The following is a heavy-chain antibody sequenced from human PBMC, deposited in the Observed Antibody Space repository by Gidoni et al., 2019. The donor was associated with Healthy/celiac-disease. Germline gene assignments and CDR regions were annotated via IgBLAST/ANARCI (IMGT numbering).Heavy chain of an antibody. Sequence: EVQLVESGGGLVKPGGSLSLSCAASGFTFSNAWMSWVRQSPGKGLEWVGRIKSKTDGGTKEYAAPVKGRFTISRDDSKNTLYLQMNSLKTEDTAVYYCTTVVGWYEDYYYGMDVWGQGTTVTVSS. J-gene: IGHJ6*02. CDR2: IKSKTDGGTK. V-gene: IGHV3-15*01. CDR1: GFTFSNAW. CDR3: TTVVGWYEDYYYGMDV. D-gene: IGHD6-19*01.